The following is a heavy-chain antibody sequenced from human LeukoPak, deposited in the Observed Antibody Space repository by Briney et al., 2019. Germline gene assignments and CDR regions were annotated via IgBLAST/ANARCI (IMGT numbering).Heavy chain of an antibody. CDR2: INHSGST. V-gene: IGHV4-34*01. CDR3: ASLDVTYYYDSSGYAWFDP. CDR1: GGSISTYY. J-gene: IGHJ5*02. Sequence: PSETLSLTCTVSGGSISTYYWSWIRQPPGKGLEWIGEINHSGSTNYNPSLKSRVTTSVDTSKNQFSLKLSSVTAADTAVYYCASLDVTYYYDSSGYAWFDPWGQGTLVTVSS. D-gene: IGHD3-22*01.